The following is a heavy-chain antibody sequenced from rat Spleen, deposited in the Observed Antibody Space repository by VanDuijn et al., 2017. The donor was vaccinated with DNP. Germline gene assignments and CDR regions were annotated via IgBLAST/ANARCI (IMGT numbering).Heavy chain of an antibody. CDR3: ERGDA. CDR2: ISYDGGST. V-gene: IGHV5-7*01. CDR1: GFSFSDYN. J-gene: IGHJ4*01. Sequence: EVQLVESGGDLVQPGRSLKLSCVDSGFSFSDYNMAWVRQAPRKGLEWVATISYDGGSTDYRDSVKGRFTISGDNAKSTLYLQMDSLRSEATAIYYWERGDAGGKGTSVTVS.